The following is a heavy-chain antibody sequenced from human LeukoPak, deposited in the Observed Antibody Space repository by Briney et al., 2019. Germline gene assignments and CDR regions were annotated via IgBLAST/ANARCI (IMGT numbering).Heavy chain of an antibody. CDR3: ARGGHDGSSWHWFDP. J-gene: IGHJ5*02. CDR1: GFTFSSYS. V-gene: IGHV3-21*01. Sequence: GGSLRLSCAASGFTFSSYSMNWDRQAPGKGLEWVSSISSSSSYIYYADSVKGRFTISRDNAKNSLYLQMNSLRAEDTAVYYCARGGHDGSSWHWFDPWGQGTLVTVSS. D-gene: IGHD6-13*01. CDR2: ISSSSSYI.